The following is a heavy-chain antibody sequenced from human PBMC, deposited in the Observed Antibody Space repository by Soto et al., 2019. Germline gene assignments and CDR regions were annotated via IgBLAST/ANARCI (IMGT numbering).Heavy chain of an antibody. Sequence: EVQLLESGGGLVQPGGSLRLSCAASGFTFTSYAMSWVRQAPGKGLEWVSAISGSGGSTYYADSVKGRFTISRDNSKNTLYLQMNSLRAEDTAVYYCAKDRDIGKWLRFYYYYYGMDVWGQGTTVTVSS. V-gene: IGHV3-23*01. J-gene: IGHJ6*02. CDR2: ISGSGGST. CDR1: GFTFTSYA. CDR3: AKDRDIGKWLRFYYYYYGMDV. D-gene: IGHD5-12*01.